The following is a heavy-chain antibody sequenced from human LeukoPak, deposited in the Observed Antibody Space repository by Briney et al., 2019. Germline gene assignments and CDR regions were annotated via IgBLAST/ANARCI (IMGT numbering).Heavy chain of an antibody. CDR1: GGSISSYY. D-gene: IGHD2-15*01. CDR2: IYYSGST. J-gene: IGHJ6*02. V-gene: IGHV4-59*01. Sequence: KTSETLSLTCTVSGGSISSYYWSWIRQPLGKGLEWIGYIYYSGSTNYNPSLKSRVTISVDTSKNQFSLKLSSVTAADTAVYYCAREVVVVAATQDYYYYYGMDVWGQGTTVTVSS. CDR3: AREVVVVAATQDYYYYYGMDV.